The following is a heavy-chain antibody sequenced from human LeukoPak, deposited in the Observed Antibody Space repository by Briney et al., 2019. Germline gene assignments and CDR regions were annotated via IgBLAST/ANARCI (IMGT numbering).Heavy chain of an antibody. CDR1: GYIFTTYA. J-gene: IGHJ5*02. D-gene: IGHD6-13*01. Sequence: GASVKVSCKASGYIFTTYAMHWVRQAPGQRLEWMGWINAGNGNTKYSQKFQGRVTITRDASASTVYMELSSLTSEDTAVYYCARDIDRVFNWFDPWGQGTVVTVSS. CDR3: ARDIDRVFNWFDP. CDR2: INAGNGNT. V-gene: IGHV1-3*01.